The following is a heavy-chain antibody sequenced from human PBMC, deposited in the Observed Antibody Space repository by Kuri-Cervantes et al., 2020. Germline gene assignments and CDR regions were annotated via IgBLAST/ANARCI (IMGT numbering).Heavy chain of an antibody. D-gene: IGHD6-13*01. V-gene: IGHV4-34*01. CDR1: GGSFSGYY. CDR3: ASSGSSSWYQYNWFDP. CDR2: INHSGST. Sequence: GSLRLSCAVYGGSFSGYYWSWIRQPPGKGLEWIGEINHSGSTNYNPSLKSRVTISVDTSKNQFSLKLSSVTAADTAVYYCASSGSSSWYQYNWFDPWGQGTLVTVSS. J-gene: IGHJ5*02.